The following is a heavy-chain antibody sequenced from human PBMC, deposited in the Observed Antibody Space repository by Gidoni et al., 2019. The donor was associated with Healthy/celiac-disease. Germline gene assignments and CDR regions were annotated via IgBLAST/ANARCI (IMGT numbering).Heavy chain of an antibody. D-gene: IGHD1-7*01. CDR2: IYWNDDQ. Sequence: QITLKESGATLVTPTQTLTPTCPFPGFSLSTSGVGVGWFRQPPGKALEWLALIYWNDDQRYSPSLQSRLTITKDTSKNHVVLTMTNMDPVDTATYYCAHRDRELPDAFDIWGQGTMVTVSS. V-gene: IGHV2-5*01. CDR1: GFSLSTSGVG. J-gene: IGHJ3*02. CDR3: AHRDRELPDAFDI.